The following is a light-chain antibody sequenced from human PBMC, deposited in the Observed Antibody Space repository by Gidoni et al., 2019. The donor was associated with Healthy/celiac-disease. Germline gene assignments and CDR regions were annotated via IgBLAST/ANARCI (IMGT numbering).Light chain of an antibody. V-gene: IGKV3-20*01. Sequence: EIVLTHSPGTLSLSPGERATLSCRASQSVSSSYLAWYQQKPGKAPRLLIYGASSRATGIPDRFSGSGSGTDFTLTSSRLETEDFEVYYCQQYGSSPGLTFGGGTKVEIK. CDR3: QQYGSSPGLT. CDR1: QSVSSSY. J-gene: IGKJ4*01. CDR2: GAS.